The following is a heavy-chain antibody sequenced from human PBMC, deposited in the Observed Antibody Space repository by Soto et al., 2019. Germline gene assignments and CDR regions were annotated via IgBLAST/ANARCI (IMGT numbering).Heavy chain of an antibody. J-gene: IGHJ6*03. V-gene: IGHV1-8*01. CDR3: ARVERFLNYYYYYYMDV. D-gene: IGHD3-3*01. Sequence: ASVKVSCKASGYTFTSYDINWVRQATGQGLEWMGWMNPNSGNTGYAQKFQGRVTMTRNTSISTVYMELSSLRSEDTAVYYCARVERFLNYYYYYYMDVWGKGTTVTVSS. CDR2: MNPNSGNT. CDR1: GYTFTSYD.